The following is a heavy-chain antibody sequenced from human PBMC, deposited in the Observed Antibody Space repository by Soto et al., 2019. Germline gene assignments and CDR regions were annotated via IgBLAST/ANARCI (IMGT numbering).Heavy chain of an antibody. CDR3: AREGAVAGSFDY. CDR1: GGSVVSYY. V-gene: IGHV4-59*02. J-gene: IGHJ4*02. Sequence: SETLSLTCTVSGGSVVSYYWSWIRQPPGKGLVWIGYIYYSGITDYNPSLKSRVTISVDTSKNQFSLKLSSVTAADTAVYYCAREGAVAGSFDYWGQGALVTVSS. D-gene: IGHD6-19*01. CDR2: IYYSGIT.